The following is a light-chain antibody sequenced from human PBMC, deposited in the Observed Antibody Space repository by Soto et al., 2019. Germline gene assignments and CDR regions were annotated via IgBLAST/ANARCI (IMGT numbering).Light chain of an antibody. CDR3: QQCVIWHKFT. V-gene: IGKV3D-11*02. Sequence: EIVVTQSPATRSLSPGERASLSCRASQSVGSSLAWYQHKPGQAPRLLIYDVSNRATGIPGRFSGSGSGTDLTLTISSLEAEDFAFYACQQCVIWHKFTFGPGTKVDIK. J-gene: IGKJ3*01. CDR1: QSVGSS. CDR2: DVS.